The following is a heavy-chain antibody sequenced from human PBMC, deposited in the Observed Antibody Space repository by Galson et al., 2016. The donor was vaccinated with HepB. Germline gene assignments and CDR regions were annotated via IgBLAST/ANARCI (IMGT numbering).Heavy chain of an antibody. CDR2: ISTTVRTI. V-gene: IGHV3-48*02. D-gene: IGHD6-6*01. J-gene: IGHJ3*01. Sequence: SLRLSCAGSGFAFGTYGINWVRQAPGKGLQWISYISTTVRTIYYADSVVGRFTISRNNAKNSVYLQMNSLRDDDTAVYYCARELVRSAFDLWGQGTMVTVS. CDR3: ARELVRSAFDL. CDR1: GFAFGTYG.